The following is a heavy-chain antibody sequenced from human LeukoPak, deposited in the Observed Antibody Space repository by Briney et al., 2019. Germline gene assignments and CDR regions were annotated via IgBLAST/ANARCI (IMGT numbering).Heavy chain of an antibody. CDR3: AGGRYGDYLYYFGY. V-gene: IGHV4-34*01. CDR1: GGSFSGYH. D-gene: IGHD4-17*01. J-gene: IGHJ4*02. CDR2: INHSGST. Sequence: SSETLSLTCAVYGGSFSGYHWSWIRQPPGKGLEWIGEINHSGSTNYNPSLKSRVTISVDTSKNQFSLKLSSVTAADTAVYYCAGGRYGDYLYYFGYWGQGTLVTVSS.